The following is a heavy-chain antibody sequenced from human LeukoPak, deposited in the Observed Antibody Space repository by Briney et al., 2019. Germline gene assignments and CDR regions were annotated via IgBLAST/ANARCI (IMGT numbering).Heavy chain of an antibody. V-gene: IGHV4-30-2*01. Sequence: SETLSLTCAVSGGSISSGGYSWSRIRQPPGKGLEWIGYIYHSGSTYYNPSLKSRVTISVDRSENQFSLKLSSVTAADTAVYYCARAGYCSSTSCYHGYWYFDLWGRGTLVTVSS. J-gene: IGHJ2*01. CDR2: IYHSGST. CDR3: ARAGYCSSTSCYHGYWYFDL. D-gene: IGHD2-2*01. CDR1: GGSISSGGYS.